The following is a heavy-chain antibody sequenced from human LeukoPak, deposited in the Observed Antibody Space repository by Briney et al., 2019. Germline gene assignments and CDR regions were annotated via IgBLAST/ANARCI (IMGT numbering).Heavy chain of an antibody. V-gene: IGHV3-7*01. Sequence: GGSLRLSCAASGFSFSSSWMNWVRQAPGKGLEGVASINQDGSEKYYVDSVRGRFTISRDNTKNSLYLQMNSLRAEDTAMYYCAEGNSFDYWGQGILVTVSS. CDR2: INQDGSEK. J-gene: IGHJ4*02. CDR3: AEGNSFDY. D-gene: IGHD3-10*01. CDR1: GFSFSSSW.